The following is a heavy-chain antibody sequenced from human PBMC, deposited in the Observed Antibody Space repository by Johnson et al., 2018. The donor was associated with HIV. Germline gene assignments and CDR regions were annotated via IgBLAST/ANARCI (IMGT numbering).Heavy chain of an antibody. CDR3: TTGAKLSSWYGGNAFDI. CDR2: ISSSGSNK. D-gene: IGHD6-13*01. CDR1: GFTFSDYY. J-gene: IGHJ3*02. V-gene: IGHV3-11*01. Sequence: QVQLVESGGGVVQPGRSLRLSCAASGFTFSDYYMSWIRQAPGKGLEWVSYISSSGSNKYYADSVKGRFTISRDNSKNTLHLQMNSLKTEDTAVYYCTTGAKLSSWYGGNAFDIWGQGTMVTVSS.